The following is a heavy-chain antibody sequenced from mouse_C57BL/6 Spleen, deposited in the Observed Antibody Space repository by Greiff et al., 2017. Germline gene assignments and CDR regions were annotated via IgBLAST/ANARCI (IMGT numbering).Heavy chain of an antibody. CDR2: IDPEDGDT. V-gene: IGHV14-1*01. CDR1: GFNIKDYY. J-gene: IGHJ1*03. D-gene: IGHD1-1*01. Sequence: EVQLVESGAELVRPGASVKLSCTASGFNIKDYYMHWVKQRPEQGLEWIGRIDPEDGDTEYAPKFQGKATMTADTSSNTAYLQLSSLTSGDAAVYYCAKPTVVAEGGYFDVWGTGTTVTVSA. CDR3: AKPTVVAEGGYFDV.